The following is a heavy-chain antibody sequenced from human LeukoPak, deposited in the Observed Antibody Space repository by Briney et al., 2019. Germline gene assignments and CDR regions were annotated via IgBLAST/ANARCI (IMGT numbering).Heavy chain of an antibody. J-gene: IGHJ4*02. CDR2: INHSGRT. D-gene: IGHD3-16*02. V-gene: IGHV4-34*01. Sequence: SETLSLTCAVYGGSFSGYYWSWIRQPPGKGLEWIGEINHSGRTNYNPSLKSRVTISVDTSKNQFSLKLSSVTAADTAVYYCARHIGYDYVWGSYRPHLIFDYWGQGTLVTVSS. CDR3: ARHIGYDYVWGSYRPHLIFDY. CDR1: GGSFSGYY.